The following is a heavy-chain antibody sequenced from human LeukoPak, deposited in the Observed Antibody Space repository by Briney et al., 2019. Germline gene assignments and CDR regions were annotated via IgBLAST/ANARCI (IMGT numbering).Heavy chain of an antibody. V-gene: IGHV1-69*13. Sequence: SVKVSCKASGGTFSSYAISWVRQAPGQGLGWMGGIIPIFGTANYAQKFQGRVTITADESTSTAYMELSSLRSEDTAVYYCARGLRFLEWLLQPDYGMDVWGQGTTVTVSS. J-gene: IGHJ6*02. CDR3: ARGLRFLEWLLQPDYGMDV. CDR1: GGTFSSYA. CDR2: IIPIFGTA. D-gene: IGHD3-3*01.